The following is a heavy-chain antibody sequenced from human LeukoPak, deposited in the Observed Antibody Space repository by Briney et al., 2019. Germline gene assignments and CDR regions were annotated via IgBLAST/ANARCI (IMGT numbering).Heavy chain of an antibody. V-gene: IGHV3-7*01. D-gene: IGHD3-3*01. CDR1: GFTFSDFW. Sequence: GSLRLSCAGSGFTFSDFWMTWVRQAPGEGLEWVANIKQDGSEKYYVDSVKGRFTISRDNAKNSLYLQMNSLRAEDTAVYYCARSDDFWSGYYWDYWGQGTLVTVSS. J-gene: IGHJ4*02. CDR3: ARSDDFWSGYYWDY. CDR2: IKQDGSEK.